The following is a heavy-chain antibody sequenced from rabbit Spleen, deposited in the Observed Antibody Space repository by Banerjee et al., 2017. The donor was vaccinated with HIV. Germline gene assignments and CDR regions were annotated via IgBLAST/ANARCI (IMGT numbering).Heavy chain of an antibody. V-gene: IGHV1S40*01. J-gene: IGHJ4*01. CDR2: IDAGSSGFT. CDR3: ARDLTDVIGWNFGW. CDR1: GFSFSNNDY. Sequence: QSLEESGGDLVKPGASLTLTCTASGFSFSNNDYMCWIRQAPGKGLEWIACIDAGSSGFTYFASWAKGRFTCSKTSSTTVTLQMTSLTAADTATYFCARDLTDVIGWNFGWWGQGTLVTVS. D-gene: IGHD1-1*01.